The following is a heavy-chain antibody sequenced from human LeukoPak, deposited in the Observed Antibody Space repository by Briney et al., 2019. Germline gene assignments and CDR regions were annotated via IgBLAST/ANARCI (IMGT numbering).Heavy chain of an antibody. CDR3: ARVSWYGSGSYQDY. CDR2: IYHSGST. Sequence: PGRSLRLSCAASGFTFSSYAMHWVRQPPGKGLEWIGEIYHSGSTNYNPSLKSRVTISVDKSKNQFSLKLSSVTAADTAVYYCARVSWYGSGSYQDYWGQGTLVTVSS. J-gene: IGHJ4*02. V-gene: IGHV4-4*02. D-gene: IGHD3-10*01. CDR1: GFTFSSYA.